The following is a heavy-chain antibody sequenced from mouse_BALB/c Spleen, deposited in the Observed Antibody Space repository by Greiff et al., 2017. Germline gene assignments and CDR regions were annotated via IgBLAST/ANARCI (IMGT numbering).Heavy chain of an antibody. V-gene: IGHV5-6*01. CDR1: GFTFSSYG. J-gene: IGHJ1*01. D-gene: IGHD1-2*01. Sequence: EVMLVESGGDLVKPGGSLKLSCAASGFTFSSYGMSWVRQTPDKRLEWVATISSGGSYTYYPDSVKGRFTISRDNAKNTLYLQMSSLKSEDTAMYYCANTAEDWYFDVWGAGTTVTVSS. CDR2: ISSGGSYT. CDR3: ANTAEDWYFDV.